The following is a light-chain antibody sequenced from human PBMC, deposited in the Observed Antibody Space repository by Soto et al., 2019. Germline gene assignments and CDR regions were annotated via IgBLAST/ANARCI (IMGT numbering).Light chain of an antibody. Sequence: DIQMTQSPSTLTRSVGDRVTITCRASQTISSWLAWYQQKPGKAPKLLIYKASTLKSGVPSRFSGSGSGTEFTLTISSLQPDDFATYYCQHYNSYSEAFGQGSKVAIK. CDR3: QHYNSYSEA. J-gene: IGKJ1*01. V-gene: IGKV1-5*03. CDR1: QTISSW. CDR2: KAS.